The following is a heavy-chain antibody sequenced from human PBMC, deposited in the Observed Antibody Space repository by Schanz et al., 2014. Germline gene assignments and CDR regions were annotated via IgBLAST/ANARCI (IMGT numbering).Heavy chain of an antibody. CDR3: ARDTTWRLDL. Sequence: QVQLQESGPGLVKPSQTLSLTCTVSGGSIRSGTYYWSWIRQPAGKALEWVGRVFPNGITNYNPALKSRVTKPLDTAKNQFSRTLTSQTAADTAVDYCARDTTWRLDLWGRGTLVTVSS. V-gene: IGHV4-61*02. D-gene: IGHD1-1*01. CDR1: GGSIRSGTYY. CDR2: VFPNGIT. J-gene: IGHJ2*01.